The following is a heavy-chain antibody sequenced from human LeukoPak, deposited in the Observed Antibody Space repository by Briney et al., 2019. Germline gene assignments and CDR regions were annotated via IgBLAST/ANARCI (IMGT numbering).Heavy chain of an antibody. D-gene: IGHD6-19*01. Sequence: PEGSLRLSCAASGFTFSSYWMTWVRQAPGKGLEWVANIKQDGSERNYVGSVKGRFTISRDNAKNSLYLQMNTLRDEDTAVYYCATGAGCGYWGQGTLVTVSS. CDR2: IKQDGSER. CDR1: GFTFSSYW. J-gene: IGHJ4*02. V-gene: IGHV3-7*03. CDR3: ATGAGCGY.